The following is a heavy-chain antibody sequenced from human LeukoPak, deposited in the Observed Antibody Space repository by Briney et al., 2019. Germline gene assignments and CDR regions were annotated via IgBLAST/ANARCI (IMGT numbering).Heavy chain of an antibody. V-gene: IGHV3-13*01. CDR3: ARQNRNGFDY. CDR1: GFTFSTYD. J-gene: IGHJ4*02. D-gene: IGHD2-8*01. Sequence: GGSLRLSCAASGFTFSTYDFHWVRQTTGKSLEWVSATGTAGDTWYSGSVKGRFTISRENAKSSMYLQMNSLRVGDTAVYYCARQNRNGFDYWGQGTLVTVSS. CDR2: TGTAGDT.